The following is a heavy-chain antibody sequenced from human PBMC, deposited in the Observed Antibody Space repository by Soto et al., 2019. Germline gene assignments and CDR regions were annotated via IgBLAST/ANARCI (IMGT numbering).Heavy chain of an antibody. CDR1: GYTFTSYA. CDR3: ARRTVGTRNDAFDI. V-gene: IGHV1-18*01. CDR2: ISGYNGNT. Sequence: GASVKVSCKASGYTFTSYAISWVRQAPGQGLEWMGWISGYNGNTNYAQKLQGRVTMTTDTSTSTVYMELRSLRSDDAAVYYCARRTVGTRNDAFDIWGQGTMVTVSS. J-gene: IGHJ3*02. D-gene: IGHD3-16*01.